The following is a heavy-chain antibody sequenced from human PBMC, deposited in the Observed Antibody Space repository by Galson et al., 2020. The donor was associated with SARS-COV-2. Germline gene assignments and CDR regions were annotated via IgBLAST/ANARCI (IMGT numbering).Heavy chain of an antibody. Sequence: SETLSLTCTVSGGSISSSSYYWGWIRQPPGKGLEWIGSIYYSGSTYYNPSLKSRVTISVDTSKNQFSLKLSSVTAADTAVYYCARDGSPYDFWSGYAQDYYYYGMDVWGQGTTVTVSS. CDR1: GGSISSSSYY. V-gene: IGHV4-39*07. CDR2: IYYSGST. D-gene: IGHD3-3*01. J-gene: IGHJ6*02. CDR3: ARDGSPYDFWSGYAQDYYYYGMDV.